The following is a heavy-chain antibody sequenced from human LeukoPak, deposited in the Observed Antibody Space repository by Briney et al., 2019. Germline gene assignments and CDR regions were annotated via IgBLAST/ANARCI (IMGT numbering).Heavy chain of an antibody. CDR2: IKSKTDGGTT. D-gene: IGHD6-13*01. Sequence: GGSLRLSCAASGFTFSNAWMSWVRQAPGKGLEWVGRIKSKTDGGTTDYAAPVKGRFTISRDDSKNTLYLQMNSLKTEDTAVYYCTTAARQQLVRSGAFDIWGQGTMVTVSS. V-gene: IGHV3-15*01. J-gene: IGHJ3*02. CDR1: GFTFSNAW. CDR3: TTAARQQLVRSGAFDI.